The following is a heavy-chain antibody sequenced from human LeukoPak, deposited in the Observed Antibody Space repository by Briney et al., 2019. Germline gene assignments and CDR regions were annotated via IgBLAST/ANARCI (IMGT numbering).Heavy chain of an antibody. CDR1: GFTFSDYY. CDR2: ISTSSSST. V-gene: IGHV3-11*06. D-gene: IGHD6-13*01. CDR3: ARLGSIAAAGTPDY. Sequence: PGGSLRLSCAASGFTFSDYYMSWFRQAPGKGLEWVSYISTSSSSTTYADSVKGRFIISRDNAKNSLYLQMNSLRGEDTAVYYCARLGSIAAAGTPDYWGQGSLVTVSS. J-gene: IGHJ4*02.